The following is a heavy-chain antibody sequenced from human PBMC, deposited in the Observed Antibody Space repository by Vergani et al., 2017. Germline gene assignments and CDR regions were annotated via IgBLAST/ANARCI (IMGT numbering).Heavy chain of an antibody. V-gene: IGHV4-34*01. D-gene: IGHD5-12*01. CDR1: GGSFSGYY. CDR2: INHSGST. Sequence: QVQLQQWGAGLLKPSETLSLTCAVYGGSFSGYYWSWIRQPPGKGLEWIGEINHSGSTNYNPSLKSRVTISVDTSKNQFSLKLSSVTAADTAVYYCACQRGYSGYQYYWGQGTLVTVSS. CDR3: ACQRGYSGYQYY. J-gene: IGHJ4*02.